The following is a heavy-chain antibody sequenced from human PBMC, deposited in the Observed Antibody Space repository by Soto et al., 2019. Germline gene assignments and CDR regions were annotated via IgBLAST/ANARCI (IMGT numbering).Heavy chain of an antibody. CDR3: XXXXXXXXXXXFDF. CDR1: GFTFSNIG. J-gene: IGHJ4*02. V-gene: IGHV3-30*03. CDR2: ISFDGRVQ. Sequence: QMQLVESGGDVVQPGRSLRLSCAASGFTFSNIGMHWVRQAPGKGLEWVAVISFDGRVQYHADSVKGRFTLSRDNSKNTLYLQMNSLRVEDTAVXXXXXXXXXXXXXXFDFWGQGTLVTVSS.